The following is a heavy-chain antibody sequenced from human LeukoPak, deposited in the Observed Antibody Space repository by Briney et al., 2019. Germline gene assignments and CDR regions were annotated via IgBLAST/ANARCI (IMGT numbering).Heavy chain of an antibody. Sequence: GASVKVSCKASGGTFSSYAISWVRQAPGQGLEWMGGIIPIFGTANYAQKFQGRVTITADKSTSTAYMELSSLRSEDTAVYYCARAVGLTMVRGAPISGWFDPWGQGTLVTVSS. CDR3: ARAVGLTMVRGAPISGWFDP. V-gene: IGHV1-69*06. CDR2: IIPIFGTA. J-gene: IGHJ5*02. CDR1: GGTFSSYA. D-gene: IGHD3-10*01.